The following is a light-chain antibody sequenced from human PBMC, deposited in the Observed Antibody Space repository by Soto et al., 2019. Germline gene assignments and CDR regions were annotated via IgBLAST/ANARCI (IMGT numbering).Light chain of an antibody. Sequence: EIVLTQAPLSSPVTLGQPASISCTSSESLLHRNGNTYLSWLHQRPGQPPRLLIYHVSSRFSGIPDRLSGSGGGRHFTLRISRVEAEDVGVYYCVQATPFPWTFGQGTRVEV. J-gene: IGKJ1*01. CDR1: ESLLHRNGNTY. V-gene: IGKV2-24*01. CDR3: VQATPFPWT. CDR2: HVS.